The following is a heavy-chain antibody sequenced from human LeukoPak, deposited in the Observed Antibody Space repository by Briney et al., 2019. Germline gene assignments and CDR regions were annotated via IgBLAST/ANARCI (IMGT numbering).Heavy chain of an antibody. J-gene: IGHJ4*02. Sequence: PGGSLRLSCAASAFTFSTYTMNWVRQAPGKGLGWLSSITDNTGSTVYADSVEGRFTISRDSSSNTLYLQMNSLRADDTAVYYCALRPQWRAFDYWGQGALVTVSS. D-gene: IGHD6-19*01. CDR3: ALRPQWRAFDY. CDR1: AFTFSTYT. V-gene: IGHV3-23*01. CDR2: ITDNTGST.